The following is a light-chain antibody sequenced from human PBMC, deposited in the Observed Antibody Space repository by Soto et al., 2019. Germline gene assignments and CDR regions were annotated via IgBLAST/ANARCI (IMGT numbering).Light chain of an antibody. CDR3: QSYDGSNSWV. V-gene: IGLV6-57*03. Sequence: NFMLTQPHSVSESPGKTVTISCTRSSGSIASNYVQWYQQRPGSAPTPVIYEDNQRPSGVPDRFSGSIDSSSNSPSLTISGLKTDDEADYYCQSYDGSNSWVFGGGTKLTVL. J-gene: IGLJ3*02. CDR1: SGSIASNY. CDR2: EDN.